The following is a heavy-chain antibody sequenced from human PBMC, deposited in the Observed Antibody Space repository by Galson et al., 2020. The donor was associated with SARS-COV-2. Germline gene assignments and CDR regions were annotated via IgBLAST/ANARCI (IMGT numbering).Heavy chain of an antibody. V-gene: IGHV4-31*03. D-gene: IGHD3-10*01. CDR2: IYFSGST. CDR1: GGSIRVGGFF. J-gene: IGHJ6*02. Sequence: SETLSLTCSVSGGSIRVGGFFWSWIRQEPGKGLEWIGYIYFSGSTYYNPSLKSRVAISVDTSTNQFSLRLSSLTPADTAVYFCARVGGTVLDGIDVWGQGTTVIVSS. CDR3: ARVGGTVLDGIDV.